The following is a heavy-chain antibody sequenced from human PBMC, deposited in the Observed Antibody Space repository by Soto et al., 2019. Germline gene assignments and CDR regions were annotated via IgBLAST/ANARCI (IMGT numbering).Heavy chain of an antibody. CDR3: ARGFGEIVVVPAAICTFDY. CDR2: IYYSGST. V-gene: IGHV4-30-4*01. Sequence: SETLSLTCPVSGGSSSSGDYYWSWIRQPPGKGLEWIGYIYYSGSTYYNPSLKSRVTISVDTSKNQFSLKLSSVTAADTAVYYCARGFGEIVVVPAAICTFDYWGQGTLVTV. CDR1: GGSSSSGDYY. J-gene: IGHJ4*02. D-gene: IGHD2-2*01.